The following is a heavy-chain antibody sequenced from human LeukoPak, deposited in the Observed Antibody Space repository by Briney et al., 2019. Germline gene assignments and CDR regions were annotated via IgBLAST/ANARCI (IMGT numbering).Heavy chain of an antibody. D-gene: IGHD3-22*01. Sequence: GGSLRLSCAVSGITLSNYGMSWVRQAPGKGLEWVAGMSDSGGRTNYADSVKGRFTISRDNPRNTLYLQMNSLRAEDTAVYFCAKLGVVIRVILVGFHKEAYYFDSWGQGALVTVSS. CDR2: MSDSGGRT. CDR3: AKLGVVIRVILVGFHKEAYYFDS. CDR1: GITLSNYG. V-gene: IGHV3-23*01. J-gene: IGHJ4*02.